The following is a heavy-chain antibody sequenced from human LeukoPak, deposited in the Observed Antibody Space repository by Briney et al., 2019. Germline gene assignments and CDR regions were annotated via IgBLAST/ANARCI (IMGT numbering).Heavy chain of an antibody. J-gene: IGHJ4*02. D-gene: IGHD3-22*01. V-gene: IGHV3-21*01. CDR3: ARGDSSDF. CDR2: ITSSSSYI. Sequence: PGGSLRLSCAASGFTFSNYYMNWVRQAPGKGLEWVSSITSSSSYIYYADSVKGRFTTSRDNAKKSLYLQMNSLGAEDTAVYYCARGDSSDFWGQGTLVTVSS. CDR1: GFTFSNYY.